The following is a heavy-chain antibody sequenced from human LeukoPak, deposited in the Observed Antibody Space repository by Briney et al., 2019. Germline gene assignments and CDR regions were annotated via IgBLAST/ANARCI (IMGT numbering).Heavy chain of an antibody. CDR2: IYPGDSDT. J-gene: IGHJ4*02. Sequence: PGESLKISCKGSGYSFTSYWIGWVRQMPGKGLEWMGIIYPGDSDTRYSPSFQGQVTISADRSISTAYLHWSSLKASDTAIYYCARQAYSNYVYDYWGQGTLVTVSS. CDR1: GYSFTSYW. V-gene: IGHV5-51*01. D-gene: IGHD4-11*01. CDR3: ARQAYSNYVYDY.